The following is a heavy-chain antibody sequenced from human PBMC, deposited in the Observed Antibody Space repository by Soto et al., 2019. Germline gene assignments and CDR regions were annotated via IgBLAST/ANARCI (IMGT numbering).Heavy chain of an antibody. J-gene: IGHJ4*02. D-gene: IGHD3-10*01. V-gene: IGHV3-30*03. Sequence: QVQLVESGGGVVQPGRSLRLSCAASGFSFTSYGMHWVREGPDKGLEWVAIISYDGSDKYYADPVKGRFSISRDNSKNTLYLQMNSLRPEDTALYYCVGGQYYFDYRGQGTLAIVSS. CDR3: VGGQYYFDY. CDR1: GFSFTSYG. CDR2: ISYDGSDK.